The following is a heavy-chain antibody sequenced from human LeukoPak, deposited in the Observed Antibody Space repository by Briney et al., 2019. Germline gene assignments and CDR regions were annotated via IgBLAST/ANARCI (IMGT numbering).Heavy chain of an antibody. J-gene: IGHJ3*02. D-gene: IGHD3/OR15-3a*01. CDR3: AKVGPRGFDAFDI. Sequence: GGSLRLSCAASGFTFSSYWMHWVRQAPGKGLVWVSRINRDGCSTSYADSVKGRFTISRDNAKNTLSLQMNSLRAEDTAIYYCAKVGPRGFDAFDIWGQGTMVTVSS. CDR1: GFTFSSYW. CDR2: INRDGCST. V-gene: IGHV3-74*01.